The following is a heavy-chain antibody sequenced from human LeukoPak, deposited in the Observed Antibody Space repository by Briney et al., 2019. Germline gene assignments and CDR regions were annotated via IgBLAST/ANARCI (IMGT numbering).Heavy chain of an antibody. V-gene: IGHV4-34*01. Sequence: PSGTLSLTCAVYGGSFSGYYWSWIRQPPGKGLEWIGEINHSGSTNYNPSLKSRVTISVDTSKNQISLKLSSVTAADTAVYYCARTRDGYYYDSSGYYYWGQGTLVTVSS. D-gene: IGHD3-22*01. J-gene: IGHJ4*02. CDR1: GGSFSGYY. CDR2: INHSGST. CDR3: ARTRDGYYYDSSGYYY.